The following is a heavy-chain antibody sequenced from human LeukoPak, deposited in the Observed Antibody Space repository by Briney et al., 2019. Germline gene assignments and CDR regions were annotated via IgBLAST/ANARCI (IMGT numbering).Heavy chain of an antibody. CDR3: AGRPTGYSSGYIH. Sequence: GGSLRLSCAASGFTFSSYAMSWVRQAPEKGLDWVSVISGSAHKIRYADSVKGRFTISRDNSENIVYLQMNNLRVEDTAVYYCAGRPTGYSSGYIHWGQGTLVTVSS. J-gene: IGHJ4*02. D-gene: IGHD5-18*01. V-gene: IGHV3-23*01. CDR1: GFTFSSYA. CDR2: ISGSAHKI.